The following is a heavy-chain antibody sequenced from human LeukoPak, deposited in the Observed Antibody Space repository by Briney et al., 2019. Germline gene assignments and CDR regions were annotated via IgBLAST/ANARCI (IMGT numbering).Heavy chain of an antibody. J-gene: IGHJ4*02. CDR1: GFTFSSYG. V-gene: IGHV3-30*18. D-gene: IGHD3-10*01. Sequence: GGSLRLSCAASGFTFSSYGMHWVRQAPGKGLEWVAVISYDGSNKYYADSVKGRFTISRDNSKNTLYLQMNSLRAEDTAVYYCAKAHYGSGIGYWGQGTLVTVSS. CDR3: AKAHYGSGIGY. CDR2: ISYDGSNK.